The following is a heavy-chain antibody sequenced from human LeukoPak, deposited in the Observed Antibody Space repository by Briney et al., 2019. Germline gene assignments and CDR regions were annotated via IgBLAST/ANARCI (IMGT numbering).Heavy chain of an antibody. V-gene: IGHV3-23*01. CDR2: ITAKTGSP. CDR3: ARSFNYVGWFDP. J-gene: IGHJ5*02. Sequence: PGGSLRLSCAASGFTFSIYAMTWVRQSPGKGLEWVSSITAKTGSPYYADSVKGRFTSSRDNSKNTLYLQMNSLRAEDTAVYYCARSFNYVGWFDPWGQGTLVTVSS. D-gene: IGHD4-11*01. CDR1: GFTFSIYA.